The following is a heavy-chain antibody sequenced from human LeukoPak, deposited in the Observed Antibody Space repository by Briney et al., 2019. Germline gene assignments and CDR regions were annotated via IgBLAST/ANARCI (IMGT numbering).Heavy chain of an antibody. Sequence: GGSLRLSCAASGFSFHNYIMHWVRQAPGKGLEWVSAISGSGGSTYYADSVKGRFTISRDNSKNTLYLQMDSLRAEDTAVYYCAKDSILNYYDSSGFHFDYWGQGTLVTVSS. CDR1: GFSFHNYI. CDR2: ISGSGGST. D-gene: IGHD3-22*01. J-gene: IGHJ4*02. V-gene: IGHV3-23*01. CDR3: AKDSILNYYDSSGFHFDY.